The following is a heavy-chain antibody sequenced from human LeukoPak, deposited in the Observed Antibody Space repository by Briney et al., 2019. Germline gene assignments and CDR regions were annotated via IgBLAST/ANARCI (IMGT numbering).Heavy chain of an antibody. J-gene: IGHJ4*02. CDR2: IYNSGST. D-gene: IGHD1-26*01. CDR3: ARSSPSHLGHSDY. V-gene: IGHV4-59*01. CDR1: GGSISSYY. Sequence: PSETLSLTCTVSGGSISSYYGSWIRQPPGKGLEWVGYIYNSGSTNYNPSLKSRVTISVDTSKNQFSLKLSSVTAADTAVYYCARSSPSHLGHSDYWGQGTLVTVSS.